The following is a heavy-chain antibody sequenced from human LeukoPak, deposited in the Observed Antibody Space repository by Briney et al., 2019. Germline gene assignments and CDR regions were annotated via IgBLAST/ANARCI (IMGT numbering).Heavy chain of an antibody. CDR3: ATDDILTGYS. CDR1: GYTFTSYY. Sequence: ASVTVSCKASGYTFTSYYMHWVRQPPAQGLEWMGLINPTGGSTSYAHKFQGRVTMTRDTSTSTVYMELSSLRSDDTAVYYCATDDILTGYSWGQGTLVTVSS. D-gene: IGHD3-9*01. V-gene: IGHV1-46*01. CDR2: INPTGGST. J-gene: IGHJ5*02.